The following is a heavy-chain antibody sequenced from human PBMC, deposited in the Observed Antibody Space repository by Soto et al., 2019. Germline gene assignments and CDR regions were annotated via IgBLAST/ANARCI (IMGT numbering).Heavy chain of an antibody. CDR1: GFTFSSYA. V-gene: IGHV3-23*01. Sequence: EVQLLESGGGLVQPGGSLRLSCAASGFTFSSYAMSWVRQAPGKGLEWVSGISGSGGITYHADSVKGRFTISRDNSKNTLYLQMNSLRAEDTAVYYCAKGGLLTGVDYFDYWGQGTLVTVSS. CDR2: ISGSGGIT. J-gene: IGHJ4*02. CDR3: AKGGLLTGVDYFDY. D-gene: IGHD7-27*01.